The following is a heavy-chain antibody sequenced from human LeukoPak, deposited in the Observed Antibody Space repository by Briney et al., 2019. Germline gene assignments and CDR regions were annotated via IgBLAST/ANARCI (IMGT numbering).Heavy chain of an antibody. D-gene: IGHD3-22*01. CDR3: ARGRLYYDSSGYPHSDY. V-gene: IGHV4-59*01. CDR1: GGSISSYY. Sequence: PSETLSLTCTVSGGSISSYYWSWIRQPPGTGLEWTGYIYYSGSTNYNPSLKSRVTISVDTSKNQFSLKLSSVTAADTAVYYCARGRLYYDSSGYPHSDYRRQGTLVTVSS. J-gene: IGHJ4*02. CDR2: IYYSGST.